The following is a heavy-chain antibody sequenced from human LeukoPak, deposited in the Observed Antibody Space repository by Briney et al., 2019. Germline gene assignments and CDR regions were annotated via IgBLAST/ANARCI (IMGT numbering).Heavy chain of an antibody. Sequence: SGGSLRLSCAASGFTFSTYAMSWVRQAAGKGLEWVSLISGSGGGSYYADSVKGRFTISRDNSKNTLYLQMNSLRAEDTAVYYCARVPRGSYSFDYWGQGTLVTVSS. CDR2: ISGSGGGS. CDR1: GFTFSTYA. J-gene: IGHJ4*02. D-gene: IGHD1-26*01. V-gene: IGHV3-23*01. CDR3: ARVPRGSYSFDY.